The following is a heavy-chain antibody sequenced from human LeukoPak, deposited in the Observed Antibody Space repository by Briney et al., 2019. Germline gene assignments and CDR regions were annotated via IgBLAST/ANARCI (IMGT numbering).Heavy chain of an antibody. CDR2: IIPIFGTA. CDR3: ARMRDGYNYDYYYMDV. J-gene: IGHJ6*03. CDR1: GGTFSSYA. Sequence: SVKVSCKASGGTFSSYAISWVRQAPGQGLEWMGGIIPIFGTANYAQKFQGRVTITADESTSTAYMELSSLRSEDTAVYYCARMRDGYNYDYYYMDVWGKGTTVTVSS. V-gene: IGHV1-69*13. D-gene: IGHD5-24*01.